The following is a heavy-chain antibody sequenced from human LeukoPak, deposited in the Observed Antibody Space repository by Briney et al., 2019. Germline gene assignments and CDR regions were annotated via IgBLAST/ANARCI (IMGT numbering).Heavy chain of an antibody. D-gene: IGHD1-1*01. CDR2: ISGSGGST. CDR3: AKVQRDLIYGVFDY. V-gene: IGHV3-23*01. Sequence: GGSLRLSCAASGFTFSSYAMSWVRQAPGKGLEWVSAISGSGGSTNYADSVKGRFTISRDNSKNMLYLQMNSLRAEDTAEYYCAKVQRDLIYGVFDYWGQGTQVTVSS. J-gene: IGHJ4*02. CDR1: GFTFSSYA.